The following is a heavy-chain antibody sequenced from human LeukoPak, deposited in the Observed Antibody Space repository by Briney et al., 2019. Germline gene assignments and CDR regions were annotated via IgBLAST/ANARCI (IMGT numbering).Heavy chain of an antibody. CDR1: GYTLTELS. V-gene: IGHV1-24*01. CDR2: FDPEDGET. Sequence: GASVKVSCKVSGYTLTELSMHWVRQAPAKGLGWVGGFDPEDGETIYAQKFQGRVTMTEDTSTDTAYMELSSLRSEDTAVYYCATRRTGQLLFFDYWGQGTLVTVSS. CDR3: ATRRTGQLLFFDY. D-gene: IGHD2-2*01. J-gene: IGHJ4*02.